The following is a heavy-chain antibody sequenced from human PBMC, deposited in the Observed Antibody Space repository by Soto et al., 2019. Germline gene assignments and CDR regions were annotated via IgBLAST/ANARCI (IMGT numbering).Heavy chain of an antibody. D-gene: IGHD2-21*01. V-gene: IGHV2-5*02. J-gene: IGHJ6*01. CDR1: GFSHSTTGVG. CDR2: IYWDDDK. Sequence: QITLKESGPTLVQPTQTLTLTCSFSGFSHSTTGVGVGWIRQPPGKALEWLALIYWDDDKRYNPSLNSILTLTNDPPKNQVLLARTNIDPVDTATFYCGQSRCGVDYLQSYSSPAYAGLDVW. CDR3: GQSRCGVDYLQSYSSPAYAGLDV.